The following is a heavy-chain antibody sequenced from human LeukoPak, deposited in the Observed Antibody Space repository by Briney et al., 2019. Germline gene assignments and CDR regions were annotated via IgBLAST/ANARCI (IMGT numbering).Heavy chain of an antibody. D-gene: IGHD6-13*01. CDR1: GYSFTGYY. Sequence: ASVTVSCKASGYSFTGYYMHWVRQAPGQGLEWMGWINPHSGDTGYAQKFQGRVTMTRDMSITTTYMELTRLRSDDTAFYYCAGWDGYSSSPDYWGQGSLVTVS. V-gene: IGHV1-2*02. CDR2: INPHSGDT. J-gene: IGHJ4*02. CDR3: AGWDGYSSSPDY.